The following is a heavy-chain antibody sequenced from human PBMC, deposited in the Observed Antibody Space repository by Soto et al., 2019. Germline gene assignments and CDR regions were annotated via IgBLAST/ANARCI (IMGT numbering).Heavy chain of an antibody. J-gene: IGHJ4*02. V-gene: IGHV3-30*18. CDR2: ISYDGSNK. CDR1: GFTFSSYG. CDR3: AKLLYYYDSSRYPEFDY. Sequence: QVPLVESGGGVVQPGRSLRLSCAASGFTFSSYGMHWVRQAPGKGLEWVAVISYDGSNKYYADSVKGRFTISRDNFKHTLYLQMNSLRAEDTAVYYCAKLLYYYDSSRYPEFDYWGQGTLVTVSS. D-gene: IGHD3-22*01.